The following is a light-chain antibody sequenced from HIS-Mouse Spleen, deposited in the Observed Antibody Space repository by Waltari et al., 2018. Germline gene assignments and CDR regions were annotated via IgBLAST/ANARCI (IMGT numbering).Light chain of an antibody. CDR2: WAS. CDR1: QRVLYSSNNKNY. Sequence: VLTPSPATLSLSPGERATLPCRARQRVLYSSNNKNYLAWYQQKPGQPPKLLIYWASTRESGVPDRFSGSGSGTDFTLTISSLQAEDVAVYYCQQYYSTPYTFGQGTKLEIK. V-gene: IGKV4-1*01. J-gene: IGKJ2*01. CDR3: QQYYSTPYT.